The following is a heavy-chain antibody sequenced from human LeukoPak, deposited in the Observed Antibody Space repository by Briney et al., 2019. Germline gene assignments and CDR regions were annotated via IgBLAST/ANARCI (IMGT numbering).Heavy chain of an antibody. CDR1: GFTFSSYS. CDR3: ARSRIVVVTASPLY. V-gene: IGHV3-21*01. CDR2: VSSSSSYI. J-gene: IGHJ4*02. Sequence: GGSLRLSCAASGFTFSSYSMNWVRQAPGKGLEWVSSVSSSSSYIYYADSVKGRFTISRDNAKNSLYLQMNSLRAEDTAVYYCARSRIVVVTASPLYWGQGTLVTVSS. D-gene: IGHD2-21*02.